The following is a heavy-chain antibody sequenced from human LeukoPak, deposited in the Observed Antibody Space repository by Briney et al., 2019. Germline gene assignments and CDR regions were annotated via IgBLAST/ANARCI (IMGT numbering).Heavy chain of an antibody. CDR3: ARDKHGYNWGFIPYY. D-gene: IGHD5-24*01. CDR1: GFTFSSYW. V-gene: IGHV4-39*07. CDR2: IYYSGST. Sequence: PGGSLRLSCAASGFTFSSYWMHWIRQPPGKGLEWTGSIYYSGSTYYNPSLKSRVTISVDTSKNQFSLKLSPVTAADTAVYYCARDKHGYNWGFIPYYWGQGTLVTVSS. J-gene: IGHJ4*02.